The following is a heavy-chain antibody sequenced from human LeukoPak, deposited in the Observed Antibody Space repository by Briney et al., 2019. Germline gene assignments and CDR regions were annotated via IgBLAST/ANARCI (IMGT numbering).Heavy chain of an antibody. CDR3: ARIESRVVTATHYYYYYMDV. J-gene: IGHJ6*03. CDR2: ISSSSTI. CDR1: GFTFSSYS. Sequence: PGGSLRLSCAASGFTFSSYSMNWVRQAPGKGLEWVSYISSSSTIYYADSVKGRFTISRDNAKNSLYLQMNSLRAEDTAVYYCARIESRVVTATHYYYYYMDVWGKGTTVTVSS. D-gene: IGHD2-21*02. V-gene: IGHV3-48*01.